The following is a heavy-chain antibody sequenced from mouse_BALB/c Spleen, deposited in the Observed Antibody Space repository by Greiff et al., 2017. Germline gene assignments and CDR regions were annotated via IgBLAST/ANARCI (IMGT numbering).Heavy chain of an antibody. Sequence: EVKLMESGGGLVQPGGSLRLSCATSGFTFTDYYMSWVRQPPGKALEWLGFIRNKANGYTTEYSASVKGRFTISRDNSQSILYLQMNTLRAEDSATDYCARDSYYGNYRFAYWGQGTLVTVSA. CDR1: GFTFTDYY. CDR3: ARDSYYGNYRFAY. D-gene: IGHD2-10*01. V-gene: IGHV7-3*02. CDR2: IRNKANGYTT. J-gene: IGHJ3*01.